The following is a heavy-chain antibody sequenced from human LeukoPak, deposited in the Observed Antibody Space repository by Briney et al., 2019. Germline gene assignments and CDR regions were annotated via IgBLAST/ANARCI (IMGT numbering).Heavy chain of an antibody. Sequence: GGSLRLPCAASGFTFSRSDMSWVRQAPGKGLEWVANIKHDGSEKYSVDSVKGRFTISRDNAKNSLYLQMNSLRAEDTAVYYCAREIVGAIKSYFDYWGQGTLVTASS. D-gene: IGHD1-26*01. V-gene: IGHV3-7*01. J-gene: IGHJ4*02. CDR1: GFTFSRSD. CDR2: IKHDGSEK. CDR3: AREIVGAIKSYFDY.